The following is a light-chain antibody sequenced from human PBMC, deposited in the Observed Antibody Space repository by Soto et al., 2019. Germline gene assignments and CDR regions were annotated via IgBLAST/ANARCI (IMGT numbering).Light chain of an antibody. CDR3: QQRRNWPGT. Sequence: EIVVSKSPATLSLYQGERATLSCRASQSVSSYLAWYQQKPGQAPRLLIYDASNRATGIPARFSGSGSGTDFTPTISSLEAEDVVVYYCQQRRNWPGTFGQGTKVDI. CDR1: QSVSSY. J-gene: IGKJ1*01. V-gene: IGKV3-11*01. CDR2: DAS.